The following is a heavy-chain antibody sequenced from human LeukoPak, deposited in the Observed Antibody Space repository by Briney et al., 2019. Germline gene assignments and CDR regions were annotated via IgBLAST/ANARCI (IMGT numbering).Heavy chain of an antibody. D-gene: IGHD6-13*01. CDR2: IIPILGIA. Sequence: ASVKVSCKASGGTFSSYTISWVRQAPGQGLEWMGRIIPILGIANYAQKFQGRVTITADKSTSTAYMELSSLRSEDTAVYYCALAAADDAFDIWGQGTMVTVSS. V-gene: IGHV1-69*02. CDR3: ALAAADDAFDI. J-gene: IGHJ3*02. CDR1: GGTFSSYT.